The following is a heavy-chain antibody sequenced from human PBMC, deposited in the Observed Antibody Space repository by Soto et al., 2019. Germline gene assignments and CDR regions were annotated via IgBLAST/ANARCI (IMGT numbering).Heavy chain of an antibody. V-gene: IGHV1-3*01. CDR1: VYAVTKYA. CDR2: ITGGNGNT. D-gene: IGHD1-26*01. CDR3: ARDDSGFSGSHYIDYFNY. Sequence: LVKVSRKAAVYAVTKYAIGCLILEPEQRREWMGWITGGNGNTYYSEHFQGRVTLTRDTSAGTVYMQLSSLTSEDTAVYYCARDDSGFSGSHYIDYFNYWGQGALVTVSS. J-gene: IGHJ4*02.